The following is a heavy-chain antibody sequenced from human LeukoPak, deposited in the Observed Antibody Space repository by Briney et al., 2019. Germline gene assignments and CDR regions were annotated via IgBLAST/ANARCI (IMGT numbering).Heavy chain of an antibody. J-gene: IGHJ4*02. Sequence: PWGSLRLSRAASGFTFSAYSMNWVRQAPGKGLEWVSSISSTSSYIYYADSVKGRFTISRDNSKNTLYLQMNSLRAEDTAVYYCLGVTVTTPFDYWGQGTLVTVSS. CDR1: GFTFSAYS. CDR3: LGVTVTTPFDY. D-gene: IGHD4-17*01. CDR2: ISSTSSYI. V-gene: IGHV3-21*04.